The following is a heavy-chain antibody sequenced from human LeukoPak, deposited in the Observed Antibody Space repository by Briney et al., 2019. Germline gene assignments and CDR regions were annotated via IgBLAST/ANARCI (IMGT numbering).Heavy chain of an antibody. Sequence: PGRSLRLSCAAPGFTFSSYAMHWVRQAPGKGLEWVAVISYDGSNKYYADSVKGRFTISRDNSKNTLYLQMNSLRAEDTAVYYCARGIYYYDSSGYDDAFDIWGQGTMVTVSS. CDR2: ISYDGSNK. CDR3: ARGIYYYDSSGYDDAFDI. CDR1: GFTFSSYA. V-gene: IGHV3-30-3*01. D-gene: IGHD3-22*01. J-gene: IGHJ3*02.